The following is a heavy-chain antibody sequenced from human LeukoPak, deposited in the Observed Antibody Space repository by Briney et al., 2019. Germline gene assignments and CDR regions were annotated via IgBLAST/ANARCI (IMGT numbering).Heavy chain of an antibody. CDR2: ISYDGSNK. J-gene: IGHJ1*01. D-gene: IGHD6-13*01. Sequence: GGSLRLSCAASGFTFSSYAMHWVRQAPGKGLEWVAVISYDGSNKYYADSVKGRFTISRDNSKNTLYLQMNSLRAEDTAVYYCVKDRWVEHWGQGTLVTVSS. CDR1: GFTFSSYA. CDR3: VKDRWVEH. V-gene: IGHV3-30*04.